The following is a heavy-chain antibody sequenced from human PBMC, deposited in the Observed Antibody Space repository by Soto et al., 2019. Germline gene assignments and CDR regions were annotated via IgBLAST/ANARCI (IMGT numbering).Heavy chain of an antibody. CDR1: GGSISSSSYY. D-gene: IGHD4-17*01. CDR3: ARHSIVSDYDDYVWYFDL. Sequence: SETLSLTCTVSGGSISSSSYYWGWIRQPPGKGLEWIGSIYYSGSTYYNPSLKSRVTISVDTSKNQFSLKLSSVTAADTAVYYYARHSIVSDYDDYVWYFDLWGRGTLVTVSS. V-gene: IGHV4-39*01. CDR2: IYYSGST. J-gene: IGHJ2*01.